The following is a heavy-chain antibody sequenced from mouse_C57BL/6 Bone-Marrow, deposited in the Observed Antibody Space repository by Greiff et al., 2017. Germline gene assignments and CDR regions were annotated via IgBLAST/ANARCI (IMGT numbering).Heavy chain of an antibody. Sequence: VQLKQSGAELVRPGASVKLSCTASGFNIKDDYMHWVKQRPEQGLEWIGWIDPENGDTEYASKFQGKATITADTSSNTAYLQRSSLTSEDTAVYYCTYYHGNFEGFAYWGQGTLVTVSA. J-gene: IGHJ3*01. CDR3: TYYHGNFEGFAY. D-gene: IGHD2-1*01. V-gene: IGHV14-4*01. CDR2: IDPENGDT. CDR1: GFNIKDDY.